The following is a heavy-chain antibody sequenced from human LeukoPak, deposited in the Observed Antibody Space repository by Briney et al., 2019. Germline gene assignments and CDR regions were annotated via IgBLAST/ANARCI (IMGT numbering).Heavy chain of an antibody. J-gene: IGHJ4*02. D-gene: IGHD6-13*01. CDR3: VRGAYSSSWLNFDY. CDR1: GFTFSSYA. V-gene: IGHV3-30*04. CDR2: IPYDGSNK. Sequence: GGSLRLSCAASGFTFSSYAMSWVRQAPGKGLEWVALIPYDGSNKYYADSVKGRFTVSRDNSKNTLYLQMNSLRAEDTAVYYCVRGAYSSSWLNFDYWGQGTLVTVSS.